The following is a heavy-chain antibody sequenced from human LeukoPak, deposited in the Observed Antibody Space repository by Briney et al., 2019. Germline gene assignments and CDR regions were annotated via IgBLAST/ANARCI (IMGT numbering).Heavy chain of an antibody. D-gene: IGHD3-10*01. V-gene: IGHV4-34*01. Sequence: ASETLSLTCAVYGGSFSGYYWSWIRQPPGKGLEWIGEINHSGSTNYNPSLKSRVTISVDTSKNQFSLKLSSATAADTAVYYCARGPYLPYYYGSGSYYYYMDVWGKGTTVTVSS. CDR1: GGSFSGYY. CDR2: INHSGST. J-gene: IGHJ6*03. CDR3: ARGPYLPYYYGSGSYYYYMDV.